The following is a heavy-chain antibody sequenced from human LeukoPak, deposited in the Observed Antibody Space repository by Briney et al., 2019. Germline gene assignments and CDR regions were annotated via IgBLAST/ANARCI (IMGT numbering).Heavy chain of an antibody. CDR3: VRGPPKYYDSSGYYYPLDYYYGMDV. V-gene: IGHV3-21*01. D-gene: IGHD3-22*01. CDR1: GFTFSSYS. CDR2: ISSSSSYI. Sequence: PGGSLRLSCAASGFTFSSYSMNWVRQAPGKGLEWVSSISSSSSYIYYADSVKGRFTISRDNAKNSLYLQMNSLRAEDTAVYYCVRGPPKYYDSSGYYYPLDYYYGMDVWGQGTTVTVSS. J-gene: IGHJ6*02.